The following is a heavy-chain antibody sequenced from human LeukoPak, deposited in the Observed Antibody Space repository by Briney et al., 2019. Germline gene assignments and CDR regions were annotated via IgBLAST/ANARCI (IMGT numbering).Heavy chain of an antibody. CDR1: GFTFSSYS. D-gene: IGHD3-10*01. CDR3: ARETHYYGSGSPDAFDI. J-gene: IGHJ3*02. Sequence: GGSLRLSCAASGFTFSSYSMNWVRQAPGKGLEWVSSISSSSSYIYYADSVRGRFTISRDNAKNSLYLQMNSLRAEDTAVYYCARETHYYGSGSPDAFDIWGQGTMVTVSS. CDR2: ISSSSSYI. V-gene: IGHV3-21*01.